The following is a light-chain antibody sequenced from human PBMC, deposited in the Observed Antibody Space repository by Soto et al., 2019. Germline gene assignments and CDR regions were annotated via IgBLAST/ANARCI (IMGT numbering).Light chain of an antibody. J-gene: IGKJ1*01. V-gene: IGKV3-20*01. CDR3: QQYGSSRWT. Sequence: EIVLTQSPGTLSLSPGERATLPCRASQSVKSSYLAWYQHKPGQAPRLLIYGASSRATGIPDRFSGSGSGTDFTLTISRLEPEDFAVYYCQQYGSSRWTFGQGTKVDI. CDR1: QSVKSSY. CDR2: GAS.